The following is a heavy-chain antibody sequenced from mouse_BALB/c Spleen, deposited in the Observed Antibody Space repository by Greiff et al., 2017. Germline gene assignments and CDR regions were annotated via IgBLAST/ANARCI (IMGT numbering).Heavy chain of an antibody. D-gene: IGHD2-4*01. V-gene: IGHV2-6-4*01. J-gene: IGHJ3*01. Sequence: VKLVESGPGLVAPSQSLSITCTVSGFSLSRYSVHWVRQPPGKGLEWLGMIWGGGSTDYNSALKSRLSISKDNSKSQVFLKMNSLQTDDTAMYYCASYDYDAAWFAYWGQGTLVTVSA. CDR3: ASYDYDAAWFAY. CDR2: IWGGGST. CDR1: GFSLSRYS.